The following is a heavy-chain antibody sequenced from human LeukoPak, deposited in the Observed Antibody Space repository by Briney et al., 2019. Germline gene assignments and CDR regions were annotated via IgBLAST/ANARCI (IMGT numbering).Heavy chain of an antibody. J-gene: IGHJ4*02. CDR2: ISGSGGST. V-gene: IGHV3-23*01. CDR1: GITLSNYG. Sequence: GGSLRLSCAVSGITLSNYGMSWVRQAPGKGLEWVAGISGSGGSTNYADSVKGRFTISRDNPKNTLFLQMNSLRAEDTAVYFCAKRGVVIRVILVGFHKEAYYFDSWGQGAWSPSPQ. CDR3: AKRGVVIRVILVGFHKEAYYFDS. D-gene: IGHD2/OR15-2a*01.